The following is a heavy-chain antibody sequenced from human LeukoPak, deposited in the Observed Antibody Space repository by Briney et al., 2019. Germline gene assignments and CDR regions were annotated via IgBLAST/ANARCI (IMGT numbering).Heavy chain of an antibody. J-gene: IGHJ6*03. D-gene: IGHD3-10*01. CDR2: INHSGST. CDR3: ARYYGSGYYYYYYYMDV. Sequence: SETLSLTCAVYGGSFSGYYWSWIRQPPGKGLEWIGEINHSGSTNYNPSLKSRVTISVDTSKNQFSLKLSSVTAADTAVYYCARYYGSGYYYYYYYMDVWGKGTTVTISS. V-gene: IGHV4-34*01. CDR1: GGSFSGYY.